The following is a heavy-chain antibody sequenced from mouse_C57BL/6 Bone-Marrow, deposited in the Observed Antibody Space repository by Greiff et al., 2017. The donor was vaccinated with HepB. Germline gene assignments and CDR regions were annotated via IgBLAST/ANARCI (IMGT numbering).Heavy chain of an antibody. V-gene: IGHV5-9-1*02. D-gene: IGHD1-1*01. CDR1: GFTFSSYA. J-gene: IGHJ1*03. CDR3: TKYRDYGSSRYFDV. Sequence: EVMLVESGEGLVKPGGSLKLSCAASGFTFSSYAMSWVRQTPEKRLEWVAYISSGGDYIYYADTVKGRFTITRDNARNTPYLQMSSLKSEDTAMYYWTKYRDYGSSRYFDVGGTGTTVTVSS. CDR2: ISSGGDYI.